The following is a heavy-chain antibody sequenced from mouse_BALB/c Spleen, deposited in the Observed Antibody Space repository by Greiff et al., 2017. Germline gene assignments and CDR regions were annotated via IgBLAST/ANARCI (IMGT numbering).Heavy chain of an antibody. Sequence: EVKVVESGGGLVQPGGSRKLSCAASGFTFSDYGMAWVRQAPGKGPEWVAFISNLAYSIYYADTVTGRFTISRENAKNTLYLEMSSLRSEDTAMYYCARDRGFAYWGQGTLVTVSA. CDR2: ISNLAYSI. CDR1: GFTFSDYG. D-gene: IGHD3-1*01. CDR3: ARDRGFAY. V-gene: IGHV5-15*02. J-gene: IGHJ3*01.